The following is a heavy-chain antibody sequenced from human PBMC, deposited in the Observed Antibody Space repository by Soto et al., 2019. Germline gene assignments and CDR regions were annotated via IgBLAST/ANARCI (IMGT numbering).Heavy chain of an antibody. V-gene: IGHV1-69*13. D-gene: IGHD3-22*01. CDR1: GGTFSSYA. CDR2: IIPIFGTA. Sequence: ASVNVSCKASGGTFSSYAISWVRQAPGQGLEWMGGIIPIFGTANYAQKFQGRVTITADESTSTAYMELSSLRSEDTAVYYCARDQGLDDSSGYYYVVVNYYYGMDVWGQGTTVTVSS. CDR3: ARDQGLDDSSGYYYVVVNYYYGMDV. J-gene: IGHJ6*02.